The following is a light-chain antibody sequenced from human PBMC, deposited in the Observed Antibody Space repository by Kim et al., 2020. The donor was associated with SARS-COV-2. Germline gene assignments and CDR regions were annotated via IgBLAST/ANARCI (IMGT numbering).Light chain of an antibody. J-gene: IGLJ3*02. CDR2: QDS. Sequence: VSPGQTASITCSGDKLGDKYACWYQQKPGQSPVLAIYQDSKRPSGIPERFSGSNSGNTATLTISGTQAMDEADYYCQAWDSSTNWVFGGGTQLTVL. CDR1: KLGDKY. V-gene: IGLV3-1*01. CDR3: QAWDSSTNWV.